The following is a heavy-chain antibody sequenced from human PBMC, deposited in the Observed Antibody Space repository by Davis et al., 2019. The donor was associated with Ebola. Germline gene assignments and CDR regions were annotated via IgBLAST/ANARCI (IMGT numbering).Heavy chain of an antibody. CDR1: GYTFTGYY. V-gene: IGHV1-8*02. D-gene: IGHD6-13*01. J-gene: IGHJ4*02. Sequence: AASVKVSCKASGYTFTGYYMHWVRQATGQGLEWMGWMNPNSANTGYAQKFQGRVTMTRNTSISTAYMELSSLRSEDTAVYYCARHIAAAGKFDYWGQGTLVTVSS. CDR2: MNPNSANT. CDR3: ARHIAAAGKFDY.